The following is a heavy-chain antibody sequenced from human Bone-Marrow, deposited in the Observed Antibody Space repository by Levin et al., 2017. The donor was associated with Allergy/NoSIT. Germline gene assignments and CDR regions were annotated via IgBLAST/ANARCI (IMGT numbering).Heavy chain of an antibody. V-gene: IGHV3-11*01. CDR3: ARDNYAYAY. J-gene: IGHJ4*02. Sequence: GESLKISCGAAGFDFSGSYMTWIRQAPGKGLEWLSSINSGGSATFYADSVKGRFTMARDNAEKSLYLMMNSLRPEDTAVYYCARDNYAYAYWGRGTLVIVSS. CDR1: GFDFSGSY. CDR2: INSGGSAT. D-gene: IGHD1-7*01.